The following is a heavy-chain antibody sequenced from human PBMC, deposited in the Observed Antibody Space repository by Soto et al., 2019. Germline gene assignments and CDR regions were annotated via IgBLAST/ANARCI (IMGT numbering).Heavy chain of an antibody. Sequence: GAPVKFSSKASGNTLTSYDSNWVRQATGHGLEWMGWINPNSGNIGYAQKFQGRVTMTRDTAIRTAYMEVSRLRSDDTAVYYCARGRASGSYYLLDYWGQGTLVTVSS. J-gene: IGHJ4*02. CDR3: ARGRASGSYYLLDY. CDR2: INPNSGNI. CDR1: GNTLTSYD. V-gene: IGHV1-8*01. D-gene: IGHD3-10*01.